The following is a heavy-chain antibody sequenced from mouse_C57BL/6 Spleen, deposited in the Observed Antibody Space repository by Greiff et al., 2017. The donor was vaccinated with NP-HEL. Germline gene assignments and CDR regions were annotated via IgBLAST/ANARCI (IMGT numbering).Heavy chain of an antibody. CDR1: GYTFTSYT. D-gene: IGHD2-4*01. J-gene: IGHJ3*01. CDR2: INPSSGYT. Sequence: VQLQQSGAELARPGASVKMSCKASGYTFTSYTMHWVKQRPGQDLEWIGYINPSSGYTKYNQKFKDKATLTADKSSSTAYMQLSSLTSEDSAVYYCARAGDYPFAYWGQGTLVTVSA. CDR3: ARAGDYPFAY. V-gene: IGHV1-4*01.